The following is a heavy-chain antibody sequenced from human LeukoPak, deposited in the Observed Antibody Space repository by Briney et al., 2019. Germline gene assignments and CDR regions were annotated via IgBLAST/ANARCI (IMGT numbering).Heavy chain of an antibody. J-gene: IGHJ4*02. D-gene: IGHD3-10*01. CDR3: ARSLITMVRGVIGGDYFDY. CDR2: IYGGGNT. CDR1: GFTFSSYW. Sequence: GGSLRLSCAASGFTFSSYWMSWVRQAPGKGLEWVSIIYGGGNTYYADSVKGRFTISRDNSKNTLYLQMNSLRAEDTAVYYCARSLITMVRGVIGGDYFDYWGQGTLVTVSS. V-gene: IGHV3-66*01.